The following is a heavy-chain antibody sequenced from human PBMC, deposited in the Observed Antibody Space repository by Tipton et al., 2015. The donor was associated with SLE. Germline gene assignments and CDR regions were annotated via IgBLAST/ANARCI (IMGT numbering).Heavy chain of an antibody. CDR1: GGSISNYY. D-gene: IGHD1-7*01. CDR3: PRVGITGTTWDWYFDL. CDR2: IYYSGST. V-gene: IGHV4-59*01. Sequence: LRLSCTILGGSISNYYWRWIRQPPGKGLEWIGYIYYSGSTNYNPSLKSRVTISVDTSKNQFSLKLSSVTAADTAVYYCPRVGITGTTWDWYFDLWGRGTLVTVSS. J-gene: IGHJ2*01.